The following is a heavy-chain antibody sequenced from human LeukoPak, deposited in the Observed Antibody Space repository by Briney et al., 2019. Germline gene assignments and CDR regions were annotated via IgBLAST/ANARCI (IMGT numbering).Heavy chain of an antibody. V-gene: IGHV3-64D*06. D-gene: IGHD6-19*01. Sequence: GGSLRLSCAASGFTFSSFAMHWVRQAPGKGLEYLSAIYSDGSRTYYADSVRGRFTISRDNSKNTLYFEMSSLRVEDTAVYYCVKSPGSGWPVWGQGTLLTASS. CDR3: VKSPGSGWPV. CDR2: IYSDGSRT. J-gene: IGHJ4*02. CDR1: GFTFSSFA.